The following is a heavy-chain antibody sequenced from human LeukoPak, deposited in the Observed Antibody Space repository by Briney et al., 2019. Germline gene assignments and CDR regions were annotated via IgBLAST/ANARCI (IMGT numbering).Heavy chain of an antibody. CDR3: ARGQGGSYPSGSAFDI. CDR2: ISGSNGNT. J-gene: IGHJ3*02. D-gene: IGHD1-26*01. Sequence: ASVKVSCKASGYTFTSYGISWVRQAPGQGLEWMGWISGSNGNTNYAQKLQGRVTMATDTSTSTAYMELRSLRSDDTAVYYCARGQGGSYPSGSAFDIWGQGTMVTVSS. V-gene: IGHV1-18*01. CDR1: GYTFTSYG.